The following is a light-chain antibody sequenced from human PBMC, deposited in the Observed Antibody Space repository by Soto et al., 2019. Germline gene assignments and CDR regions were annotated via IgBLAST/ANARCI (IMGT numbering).Light chain of an antibody. V-gene: IGKV3-20*01. J-gene: IGKJ1*01. Sequence: EIVLTQSACTLSLSPGERATLSWRASQTVSSSYLAWYQQKNGQAPRLLFYGASRRATGIPDRFSGSGYGTEFNLTISSLQSEDFALYYCQQYNDWPLTFGQGTKVDIK. CDR1: QTVSSSY. CDR2: GAS. CDR3: QQYNDWPLT.